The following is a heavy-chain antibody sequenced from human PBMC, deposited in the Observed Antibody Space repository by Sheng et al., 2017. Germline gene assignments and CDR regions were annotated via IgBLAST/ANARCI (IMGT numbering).Heavy chain of an antibody. V-gene: IGHV3-9*01. CDR2: ISWNSGSI. CDR1: GFTFDDYA. CDR3: AKVAMAAASSPFDY. D-gene: IGHD6-13*01. Sequence: EVQLVESGGGLVQPGRSLRLSCAASGFTFDDYAMHWVRQAPGKGLEWVSGISWNSGSIGYADSVKGRFTISRDNAKNSLYLQMNSLRAEDTALYYCAKVAMAAASSPFDYWGQGTLVTVSS. J-gene: IGHJ4*02.